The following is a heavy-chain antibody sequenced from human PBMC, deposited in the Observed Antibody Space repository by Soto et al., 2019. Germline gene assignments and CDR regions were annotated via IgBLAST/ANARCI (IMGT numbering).Heavy chain of an antibody. J-gene: IGHJ3*02. V-gene: IGHV2-26*01. Sequence: QVTLKESGPVLVKPTETLTLTCTVSGFSLSDGRMGVSWIRQPPGEALEWLAHIFSNDETSYSPSLKSRLTSSKDTSNRQVVLTLANMDPVDTATYYWARIEYISGWFLDAAFDIWGQGTMVTVSS. CDR1: GFSLSDGRMG. CDR3: ARIEYISGWFLDAAFDI. D-gene: IGHD6-19*01. CDR2: IFSNDET.